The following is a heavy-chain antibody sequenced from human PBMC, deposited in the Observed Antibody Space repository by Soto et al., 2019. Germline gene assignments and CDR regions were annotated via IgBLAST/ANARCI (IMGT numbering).Heavy chain of an antibody. CDR1: GFTFSNYA. CDR3: ANADTGHFSAFEY. J-gene: IGHJ4*02. Sequence: EAQLLESGGGLVQPGESLRLSCAASGFTFSNYAMSWVRQAPGKGLEWVSVVSDDGGTTFYADSVRARFTISRDNSKNTVDLQLTSLRAEDTAVYYCANADTGHFSAFEYCGQGTLVTVSS. V-gene: IGHV3-23*01. CDR2: VSDDGGTT. D-gene: IGHD3-9*01.